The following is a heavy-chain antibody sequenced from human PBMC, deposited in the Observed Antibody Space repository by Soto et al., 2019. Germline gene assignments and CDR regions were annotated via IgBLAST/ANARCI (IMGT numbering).Heavy chain of an antibody. CDR1: GGSISSGGYY. Sequence: KPSETLSLTCTVSGGSISSGGYYWSWIRQHPGKGLEWTGYIYYSGSTYYNPSLKSRVTISVDTSKNQFSLKLSSVTAADTAVYYCARDTQGGGPLDYWGQGTLVTVSS. V-gene: IGHV4-31*03. CDR3: ARDTQGGGPLDY. CDR2: IYYSGST. D-gene: IGHD2-15*01. J-gene: IGHJ4*02.